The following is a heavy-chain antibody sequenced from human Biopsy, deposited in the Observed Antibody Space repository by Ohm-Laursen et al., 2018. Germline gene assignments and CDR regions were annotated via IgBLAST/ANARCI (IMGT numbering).Heavy chain of an antibody. CDR3: VRGRSMDV. V-gene: IGHV3-7*01. CDR2: IKQDGSED. J-gene: IGHJ6*02. CDR1: GFTFSSSW. Sequence: SLRLSCAASGFTFSSSWMTRVRQAPGKGLEWVAMIKQDGSEDYYVDSVKGRFTISRDNAQKSLDLQLNSLRAEDTAVYYCVRGRSMDVWGQGTTVTVSS.